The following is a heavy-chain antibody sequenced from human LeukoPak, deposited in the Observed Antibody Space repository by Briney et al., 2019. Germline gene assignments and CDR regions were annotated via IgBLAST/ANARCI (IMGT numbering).Heavy chain of an antibody. Sequence: SETLSLTCAVYGGSFSGYYWSWIRQPPGKGLEWIGEINHSGSTNYNPSLKSRVTISVDTSKNQFSLKLSSVTAADTAVYYCARVRCSSTSCYTRTRDAFDIWGQGTMVTVSS. D-gene: IGHD2-2*02. CDR3: ARVRCSSTSCYTRTRDAFDI. CDR2: INHSGST. J-gene: IGHJ3*02. V-gene: IGHV4-34*01. CDR1: GGSFSGYY.